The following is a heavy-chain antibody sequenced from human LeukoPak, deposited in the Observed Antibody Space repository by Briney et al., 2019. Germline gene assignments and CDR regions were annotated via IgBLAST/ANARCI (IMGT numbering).Heavy chain of an antibody. CDR1: GGSISSGDYY. J-gene: IGHJ3*02. V-gene: IGHV4-30-4*01. CDR2: IYYSGST. CDR3: ARERGIWGSVAALGRVGVDI. D-gene: IGHD6-6*01. Sequence: SQTLSLTCTVTGGSISSGDYYWRWIRQPPGKGLEWIGYIYYSGSTYYNPSLKSRVTISVDTSKNQFSLKLSSVTAADTAVYYCARERGIWGSVAALGRVGVDIWGQGTMVTVSS.